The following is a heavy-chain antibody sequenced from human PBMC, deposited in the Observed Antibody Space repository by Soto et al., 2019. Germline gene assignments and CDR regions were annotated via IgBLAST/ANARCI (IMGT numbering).Heavy chain of an antibody. CDR3: AHGAITMIGGHAFDI. CDR1: GFSLSTSGVG. J-gene: IGHJ3*02. Sequence: SGPTLVNPTQTLTLTCTFSGFSLSTSGVGVGWIRQPPGKALEWLALIYWNDDKRYSPSLKSRLTITKDTSKNQVVLTRTNMDPVDTAAYYCAHGAITMIGGHAFDIWGQGTMVTVSS. CDR2: IYWNDDK. V-gene: IGHV2-5*01. D-gene: IGHD3-22*01.